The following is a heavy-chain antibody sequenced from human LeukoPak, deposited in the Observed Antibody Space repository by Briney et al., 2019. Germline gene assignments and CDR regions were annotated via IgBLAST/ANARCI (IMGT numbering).Heavy chain of an antibody. CDR1: GGSISSSSYY. V-gene: IGHV4-39*01. Sequence: PSETLSLTCTVPGGSISSSSYYWGWIRQPPGKGLEWIGSLYYSGSTYYNPSLKSRVTISVDTSKKQFSLKLSSVTAADTAVYYCARLSPYYDILTGSSYYFDYWGQGTLVTVSS. CDR3: ARLSPYYDILTGSSYYFDY. CDR2: LYYSGST. D-gene: IGHD3-9*01. J-gene: IGHJ4*02.